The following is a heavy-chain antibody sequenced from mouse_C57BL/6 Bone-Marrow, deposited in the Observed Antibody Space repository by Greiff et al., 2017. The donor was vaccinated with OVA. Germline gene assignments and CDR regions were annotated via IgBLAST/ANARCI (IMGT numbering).Heavy chain of an antibody. CDR3: ARFPYAMDY. V-gene: IGHV1-19*01. CDR1: GYTFTDYY. J-gene: IGHJ4*01. CDR2: INPYNGGT. Sequence: EVKLMESGPVLVKPGASVKMSCKASGYTFTDYYMNWVKQSHGKSLEWIGVINPYNGGTSYNQKFKGKATLTVDKSSSTAYMELNSLTSEDSAVYYCARFPYAMDYWGQGTSVTVSS.